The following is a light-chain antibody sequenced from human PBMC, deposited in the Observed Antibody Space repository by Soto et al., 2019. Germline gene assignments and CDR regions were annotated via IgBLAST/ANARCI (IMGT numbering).Light chain of an antibody. J-gene: IGLJ1*01. CDR3: SSYTSSSPYV. V-gene: IGLV2-14*01. Sequence: QSALTQPATVSGSPGQSITISCTGTNSDIGRFNYVSWYQHRPGRAPRLLIYGVSDRPSGVSARFSGSKSGNTASLTISGLQAEDEADYYCSSYTSSSPYVFGTGTKVTVL. CDR2: GVS. CDR1: NSDIGRFNY.